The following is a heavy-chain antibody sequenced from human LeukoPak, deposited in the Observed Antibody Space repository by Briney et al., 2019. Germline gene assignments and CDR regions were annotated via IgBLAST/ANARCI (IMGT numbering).Heavy chain of an antibody. V-gene: IGHV3-11*01. CDR3: TTTVVTTYYYYYMDV. D-gene: IGHD4-23*01. CDR2: ISRGGNSK. CDR1: GFTFSDYY. J-gene: IGHJ6*03. Sequence: GGSLRLSCAASGFTFSDYYMSWVRQAPGKGLGWVSSISRGGNSKYSADSVKGRFTISRDNAKKSLDLQMDSLRAEDTAVYYCTTTVVTTYYYYYMDVWGKGTTVTVSS.